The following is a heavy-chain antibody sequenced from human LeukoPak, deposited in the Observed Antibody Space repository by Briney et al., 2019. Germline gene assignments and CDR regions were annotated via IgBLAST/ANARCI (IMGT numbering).Heavy chain of an antibody. D-gene: IGHD3-10*01. V-gene: IGHV4-34*01. J-gene: IGHJ3*02. Sequence: KPSETLSLTCAVYGGSFSGYYWGWVRQPPGKGLEWIGNSPSLKSRVTISLDTSRNQFSLKLNSVTAADTAVYYCAKSNGYGLVDIWGQGTMVTVSS. CDR3: AKSNGYGLVDI. CDR1: GGSFSGYY.